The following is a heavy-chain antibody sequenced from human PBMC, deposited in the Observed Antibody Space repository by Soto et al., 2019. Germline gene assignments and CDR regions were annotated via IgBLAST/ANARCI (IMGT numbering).Heavy chain of an antibody. V-gene: IGHV1-18*04. CDR2: ISAHNGDT. J-gene: IGHJ4*02. D-gene: IGHD3-22*01. CDR1: GYSFATYG. Sequence: QVQLVQSGAEVKKPGASVKVSCKASGYSFATYGFSWVRQAPGQGLEWVGWISAHNGDTHYSQKFQGRVPLTTDTSTNTGYMELRSLTSDDTAVYFCATEPIYYNDGSGYYPLGHWGQGTLVTVSS. CDR3: ATEPIYYNDGSGYYPLGH.